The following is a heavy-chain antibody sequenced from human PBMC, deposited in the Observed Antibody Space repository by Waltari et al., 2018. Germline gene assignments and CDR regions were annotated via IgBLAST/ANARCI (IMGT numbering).Heavy chain of an antibody. D-gene: IGHD2-21*01. J-gene: IGHJ4*02. V-gene: IGHV1-18*04. CDR1: GSTFNNFG. CDR3: ARAPYRVLSISQYYFDA. CDR2: ISASINRA. Sequence: QVQLVQSGAEVTKPGASVEVSCRTSGSTFNNFGFAWRRQAPGQGLECRGWISASINRAYTAQRFQGRLTMTALTSTSTAYMELKSLTSDDTATYFCARAPYRVLSISQYYFDAWGQGTLVTVSS.